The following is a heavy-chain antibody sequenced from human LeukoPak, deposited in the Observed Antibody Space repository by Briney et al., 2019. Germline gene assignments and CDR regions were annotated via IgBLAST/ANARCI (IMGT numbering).Heavy chain of an antibody. CDR3: ARVSGSYYEYYFDY. CDR2: INAGNGNT. CDR1: GYTFTSYA. Sequence: ASVKVSCKASGYTFTSYAMHWVRQAPGQRLEWMGWINAGNGNTKYSQKFQGRVTTTRDTSASTAYMELSSLRSEDTAVYYCARVSGSYYEYYFDYWGQGTLVTVSS. V-gene: IGHV1-3*01. J-gene: IGHJ4*02. D-gene: IGHD1-26*01.